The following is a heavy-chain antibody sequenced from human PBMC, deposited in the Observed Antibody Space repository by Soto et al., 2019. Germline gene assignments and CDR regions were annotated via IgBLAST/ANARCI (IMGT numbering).Heavy chain of an antibody. CDR3: ARQHLGDDVVVPAAIIYYYMDV. V-gene: IGHV1-18*01. D-gene: IGHD2-2*01. Sequence: QVQLVQSGAEVKKPGASVKVSCKASGYTFTSYGISWVRQAPGQGLEWMGWISAYNGNTNYAQKLQGRVTMTTDTSTSTAYMELRSLRSDDTAVYYCARQHLGDDVVVPAAIIYYYMDVWGKGTTVTVSS. CDR2: ISAYNGNT. J-gene: IGHJ6*03. CDR1: GYTFTSYG.